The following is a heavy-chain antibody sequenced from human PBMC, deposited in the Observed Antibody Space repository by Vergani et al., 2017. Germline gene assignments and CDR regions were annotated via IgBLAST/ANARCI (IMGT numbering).Heavy chain of an antibody. CDR3: ARDQGRYLDWLLFDWIGMDY. V-gene: IGHV1-18*01. J-gene: IGHJ4*02. CDR1: GYTFTSYG. D-gene: IGHD3-9*01. CDR2: ISAYNGNT. Sequence: QVQLVQSGAEVKKPGASVKVSCKASGYTFTSYGISWVRQAPGQGLEWMGWISAYNGNTNYAQKLQGRVTRTTATSTSTAYMARRSLRSDDTAVYYCARDQGRYLDWLLFDWIGMDYWGQGTLVTVAS.